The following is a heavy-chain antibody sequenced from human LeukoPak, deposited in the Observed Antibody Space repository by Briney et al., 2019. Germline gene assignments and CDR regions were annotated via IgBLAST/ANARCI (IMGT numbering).Heavy chain of an antibody. Sequence: PSETLSLTCTVSGGSISSYYWSWIRQPPGKGLEWIGYIYYSGSTNYNPSLKSRVTISVDTSKDQFSLRLSSMTAADTAFYYCARRYCNSASCYVGYFDSWGQGTLVTVSS. CDR1: GGSISSYY. D-gene: IGHD2-2*01. V-gene: IGHV4-59*08. CDR3: ARRYCNSASCYVGYFDS. CDR2: IYYSGST. J-gene: IGHJ4*02.